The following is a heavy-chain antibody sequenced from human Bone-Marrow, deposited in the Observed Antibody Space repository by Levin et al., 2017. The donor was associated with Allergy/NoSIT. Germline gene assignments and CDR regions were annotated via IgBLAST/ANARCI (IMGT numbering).Heavy chain of an antibody. D-gene: IGHD3-22*01. J-gene: IGHJ4*02. CDR2: ISYDGTNK. V-gene: IGHV3-30*09. CDR3: ATTAGRGDDTTGYYLGLDY. CDR1: GFTFGNYA. Sequence: GGSLRLSCTASGFTFGNYAVHWVRQAPGKGLEWVSIISYDGTNKYYADSVKGRFAVSRDNSKNTLSLLLDSLRLEDTAVYYCATTAGRGDDTTGYYLGLDYWGQGTLVTVSA.